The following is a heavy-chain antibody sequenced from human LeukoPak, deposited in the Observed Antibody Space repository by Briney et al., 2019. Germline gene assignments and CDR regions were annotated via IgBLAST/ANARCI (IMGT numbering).Heavy chain of an antibody. V-gene: IGHV3-30*03. D-gene: IGHD3-3*01. CDR3: ARDRGSTYYDFWSGYYPYYYGMDV. CDR2: ISYDGSNK. Sequence: PGRSLRLSCAASGFTFSSYGMHWVRQAPGKGLEWVAVISYDGSNKYYADSVKGRFTISRDNSKNTLYLQMNSLRAEDTAVYYCARDRGSTYYDFWSGYYPYYYGMDVWGQGTTVTVSS. CDR1: GFTFSSYG. J-gene: IGHJ6*02.